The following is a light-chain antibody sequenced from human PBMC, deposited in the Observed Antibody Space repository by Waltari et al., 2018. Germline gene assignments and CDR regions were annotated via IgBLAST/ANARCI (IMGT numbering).Light chain of an antibody. CDR1: QGISNY. CDR3: QQDNSFPLT. J-gene: IGKJ4*01. V-gene: IGKV1-9*01. CDR2: TAS. Sequence: IQLTQSTSSLSAYVGDRVTITFRASQGISNYLAWYQQRPGKAPKLLIYTASTLQSWVPSRFSCSGSVTDFTLTIISLQPEYFATYFCQQDNSFPLTFGGGTKVETK.